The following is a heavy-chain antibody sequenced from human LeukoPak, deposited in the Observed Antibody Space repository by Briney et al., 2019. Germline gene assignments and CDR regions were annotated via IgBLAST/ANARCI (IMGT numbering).Heavy chain of an antibody. Sequence: ASVKVSCKASGYTFTRYGISWVRQAPGQGLQWLGWISASNGNTNYAQKFRDRVTMSTDTSTGTAYLDVRSLTSDDTAVYYCTRDHSNWNYAPDFWGQGTLVIVSS. CDR1: GYTFTRYG. V-gene: IGHV1-18*01. J-gene: IGHJ4*02. D-gene: IGHD1-7*01. CDR2: ISASNGNT. CDR3: TRDHSNWNYAPDF.